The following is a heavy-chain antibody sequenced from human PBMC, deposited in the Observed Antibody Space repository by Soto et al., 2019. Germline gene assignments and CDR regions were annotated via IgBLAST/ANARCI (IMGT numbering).Heavy chain of an antibody. CDR3: ARAVKVAATNWFDP. J-gene: IGHJ5*02. CDR1: GYTFTSYA. CDR2: INAGNGNT. Sequence: VQLVQSGAEVKKPGASVKVSCEASGYTFTSYAMHWVRQAPGQRLEWMGWINAGNGNTKYSQKFQGRVTITRDTSASTAYMELSSLRSEDTAVYYCARAVKVAATNWFDPWGQGTLVTVSS. V-gene: IGHV1-3*01. D-gene: IGHD2-15*01.